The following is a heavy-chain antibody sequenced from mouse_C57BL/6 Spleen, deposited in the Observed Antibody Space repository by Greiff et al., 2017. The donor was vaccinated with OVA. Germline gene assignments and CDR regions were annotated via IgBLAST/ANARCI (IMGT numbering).Heavy chain of an antibody. J-gene: IGHJ4*01. CDR3: ARALPYDMDY. D-gene: IGHD2-10*01. CDR2: IGSCSSTI. V-gene: IGHV5-17*01. Sequence: EVKLMQSGGGLVKPGGSLKLSCAASGFTFSDYGMHWVRQTPEKGLEWVAYIGSCSSTIYYADTVKGRFTLSRDNAKNTPFLQLTSLRSEDTAMYYCARALPYDMDYWGQGTSVTVSS. CDR1: GFTFSDYG.